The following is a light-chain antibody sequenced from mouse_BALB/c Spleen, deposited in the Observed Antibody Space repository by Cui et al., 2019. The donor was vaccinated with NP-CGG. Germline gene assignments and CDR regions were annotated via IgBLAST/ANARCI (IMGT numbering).Light chain of an antibody. J-gene: IGLJ1*01. Sequence: QAVVTRESALTTSPGETVTLTCRSSTGAVTTSNYANWVQEKPDHLFTGLIGGTNNRAPGVPARFSGSLIGDKAALTITGAQTEDEAIYFCALWYSNHWVFGGGTKQTVL. V-gene: IGLV1*01. CDR3: ALWYSNHWV. CDR1: TGAVTTSNY. CDR2: GTN.